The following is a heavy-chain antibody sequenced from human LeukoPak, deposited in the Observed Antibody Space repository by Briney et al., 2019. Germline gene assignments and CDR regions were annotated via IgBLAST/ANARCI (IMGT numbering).Heavy chain of an antibody. Sequence: PSETLSLTCIVSGGSISSYYWSWIRQPPGKGLEWIGYIYYSGSTNYNPSLKSRVTISVDTSKNQFSLKLSSATAADTAVYYCARIEYYYYYMDVWGKGTTVTVSS. V-gene: IGHV4-59*01. CDR3: ARIEYYYYYMDV. CDR1: GGSISSYY. J-gene: IGHJ6*03. CDR2: IYYSGST.